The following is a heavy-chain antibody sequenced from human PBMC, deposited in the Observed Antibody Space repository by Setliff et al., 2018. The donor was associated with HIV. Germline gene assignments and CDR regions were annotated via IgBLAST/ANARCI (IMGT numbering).Heavy chain of an antibody. V-gene: IGHV4-34*01. D-gene: IGHD3-10*01. CDR2: IDHSGNI. Sequence: SSETLSLTCAVYGESFNDYYWTWIRQPPGEGLEWIGEIDHSGNIKYHASLKSRVTISKDTSKNQISLRLRSVTAADTAVYYCARGLNYYGSGSYLPLGYWGQGTLVTVSS. CDR1: GESFNDYY. CDR3: ARGLNYYGSGSYLPLGY. J-gene: IGHJ4*02.